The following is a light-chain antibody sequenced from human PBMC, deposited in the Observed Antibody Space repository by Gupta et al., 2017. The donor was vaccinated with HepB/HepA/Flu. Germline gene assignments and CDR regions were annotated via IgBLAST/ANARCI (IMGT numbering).Light chain of an antibody. CDR1: SSNIGSNT. Sequence: QSVLTQPPSASGTPGQRVTISCSGSSSNIGSNTVNWYHHLPGTAPNLLIYGNNKRPSCATDRFSGSKSGTSAAVAISGLQAEEEADYYCEAWDDSRNGHVVFGGGTKLTVL. V-gene: IGLV1-44*01. CDR3: EAWDDSRNGHVV. J-gene: IGLJ2*01. CDR2: GNN.